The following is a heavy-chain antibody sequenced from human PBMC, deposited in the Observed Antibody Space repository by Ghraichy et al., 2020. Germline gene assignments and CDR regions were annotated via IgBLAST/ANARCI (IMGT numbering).Heavy chain of an antibody. D-gene: IGHD3-3*01. V-gene: IGHV1-69*06. J-gene: IGHJ6*02. Sequence: SVKVSCKASGGTFSSYAISWVRQAPGQGLEWMGGIIPIFGTANYAQKFQGRVTITADKSTSTAYMELSSLRSEDTAVYYCASLVLRFLEDQAGSYYYGMDVWGQGTTVTVSS. CDR3: ASLVLRFLEDQAGSYYYGMDV. CDR2: IIPIFGTA. CDR1: GGTFSSYA.